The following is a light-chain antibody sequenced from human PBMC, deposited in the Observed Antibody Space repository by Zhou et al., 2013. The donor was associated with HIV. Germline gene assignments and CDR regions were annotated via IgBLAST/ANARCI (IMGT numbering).Light chain of an antibody. J-gene: IGKJ2*01. CDR2: GTS. Sequence: ETVMAQSPATLSVSPGERVTLSCRASQDITSSLAWYQQRPGQAPRLLIYGTSTRATGVPDRFSGSGSGTDFSLRVARLQPEDSAVYYCQQYANAPYTFGQGTKLEIK. CDR1: QDITSS. V-gene: IGKV3D-15*01. CDR3: QQYANAPYT.